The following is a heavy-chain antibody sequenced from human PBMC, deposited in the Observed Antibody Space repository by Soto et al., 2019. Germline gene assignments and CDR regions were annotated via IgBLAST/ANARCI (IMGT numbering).Heavy chain of an antibody. J-gene: IGHJ4*02. V-gene: IGHV4-31*03. CDR1: GGSVSSGGYY. CDR2: IYYSGTT. D-gene: IGHD2-8*01. Sequence: SETLSLTCTVSGGSVSSGGYYWSWIRQHPGTGLEWIGYIYYSGTTYFNPSLKSRASISLDTSKNEFSLKLTSVTAADRAVYYCARRALPQCINGVCYKDGFWDYWGQGALVTVS. CDR3: ARRALPQCINGVCYKDGFWDY.